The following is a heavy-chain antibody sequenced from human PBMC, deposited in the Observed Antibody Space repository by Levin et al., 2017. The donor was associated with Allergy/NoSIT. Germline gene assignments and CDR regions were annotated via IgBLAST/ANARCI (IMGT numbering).Heavy chain of an antibody. CDR2: ISPDGCNT. CDR1: GFTFSTYG. V-gene: IGHV3-33*01. Sequence: GESLKISCAASGFTFSTYGVHWVRQPPGKGLEWVAGISPDGCNTYYADSVKGRFSISRDNSKNTLYLQMTSLGAYDTAVYYCAGEQRAASSWHHVDHWGQGALVTVAS. D-gene: IGHD6-13*01. J-gene: IGHJ4*02. CDR3: AGEQRAASSWHHVDH.